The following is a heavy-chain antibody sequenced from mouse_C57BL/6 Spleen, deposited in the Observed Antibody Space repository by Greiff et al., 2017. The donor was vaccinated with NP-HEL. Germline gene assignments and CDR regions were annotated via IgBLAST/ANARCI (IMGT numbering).Heavy chain of an antibody. Sequence: EVQLQESGGGLVKPGGSLKLSCAASGFTFSDYGMHWVRQAPEKGLEWVAYISSGSSTIYYADTVKGRFTISRDNAKNTLFLQMTSLRSEDTAMYYCASGAAHYSNDFDYGGQGTTLRVHS. D-gene: IGHD2-5*01. V-gene: IGHV5-17*01. CDR2: ISSGSSTI. J-gene: IGHJ2*01. CDR1: GFTFSDYG. CDR3: ASGAAHYSNDFDY.